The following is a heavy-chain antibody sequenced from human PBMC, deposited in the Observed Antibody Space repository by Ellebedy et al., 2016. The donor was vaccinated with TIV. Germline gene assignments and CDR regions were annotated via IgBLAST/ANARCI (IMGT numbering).Heavy chain of an antibody. CDR1: GFTFSDHY. CDR2: TRNKANSDTT. Sequence: GGSLRLSCAASGFTFSDHYMDWVRQAPGKGLEWVGRTRNKANSDTTEYAASVKGRFTISRDDSKNSLYLQMNSLKTEDTAIYYCIRGLSGGYKQAGDYWGQGILVTVSS. V-gene: IGHV3-72*01. D-gene: IGHD5-24*01. CDR3: IRGLSGGYKQAGDY. J-gene: IGHJ4*02.